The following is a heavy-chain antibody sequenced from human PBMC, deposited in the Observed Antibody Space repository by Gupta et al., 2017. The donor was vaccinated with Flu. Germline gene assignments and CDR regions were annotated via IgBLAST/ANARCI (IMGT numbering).Heavy chain of an antibody. CDR2: IGTAGNT. CDR3: ARSRAGSGFRIDF. Sequence: YDINWVRKDAGKSLQWVSAIGTAGNTYYIDSVRGRLTISRDDAKNSFYLQMNGLRVGDTALYYCARSRAGSGFRIDFWGQGTQVTVSS. CDR1: YD. V-gene: IGHV3-13*01. D-gene: IGHD3-10*01. J-gene: IGHJ4*02.